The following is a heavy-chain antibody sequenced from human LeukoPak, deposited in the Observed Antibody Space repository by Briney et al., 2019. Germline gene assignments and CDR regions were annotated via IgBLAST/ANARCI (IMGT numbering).Heavy chain of an antibody. J-gene: IGHJ4*02. Sequence: GGSLRLSCAASEFSFNNYAMSWVRQAPGKGLEWVSGISSSGSGSNTYYADSVKGRFTISRDTSKNTVYLHMNSLRVEDTAVYYCARGGGYGGNGDYFDSWGQGTLVTVSS. CDR1: EFSFNNYA. V-gene: IGHV3-23*01. CDR3: ARGGGYGGNGDYFDS. D-gene: IGHD4-23*01. CDR2: ISSSGSGSNT.